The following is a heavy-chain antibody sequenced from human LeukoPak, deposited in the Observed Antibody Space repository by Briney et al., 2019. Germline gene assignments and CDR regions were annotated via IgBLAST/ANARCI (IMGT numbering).Heavy chain of an antibody. J-gene: IGHJ4*02. CDR3: ARGPGDSTVVEDY. CDR1: GGSISSGDYY. Sequence: SQTLSLTCTVSGGSISSGDYYWSWIRQPPGKGLEWIGCIYYSGSTYYNPSLKSRVTISVDTSKNQFSLKLSSVTAADTAVYYCARGPGDSTVVEDYWGQGTLVTVSS. CDR2: IYYSGST. V-gene: IGHV4-30-4*01. D-gene: IGHD2-15*01.